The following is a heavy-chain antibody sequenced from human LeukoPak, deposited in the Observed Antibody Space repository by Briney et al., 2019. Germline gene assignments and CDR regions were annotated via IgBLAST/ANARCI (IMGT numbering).Heavy chain of an antibody. V-gene: IGHV4-61*02. CDR3: AREREQQQLGSNWFDP. D-gene: IGHD6-13*01. CDR1: GDAISSGGNY. CDR2: IHTGGTT. Sequence: PSETLSLTCTVSGDAISSGGNYWSWIRQPAGKPLEWIGRIHTGGTTKYNPSLKSRVTISVDTSKNQFSLKLSSVTAADTAVYYCAREREQQQLGSNWFDPWGQGTLVTVSS. J-gene: IGHJ5*02.